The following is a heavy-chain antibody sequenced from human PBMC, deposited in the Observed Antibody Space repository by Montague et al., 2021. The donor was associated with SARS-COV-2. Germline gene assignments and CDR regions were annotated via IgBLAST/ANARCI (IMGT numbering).Heavy chain of an antibody. Sequence: PALVKSTQTLTLTCTFSGFSLNTPEVAVGWIRQPPGKALEWLALIYGGDEKRYGPSLQSRLTITRDTSKSQVVLTMTNMDPVDTATYFCAHRFAGFFDYWGQGILVTVSS. CDR2: IYGGDEK. J-gene: IGHJ4*02. CDR3: AHRFAGFFDY. CDR1: GFSLNTPEVA. V-gene: IGHV2-5*05.